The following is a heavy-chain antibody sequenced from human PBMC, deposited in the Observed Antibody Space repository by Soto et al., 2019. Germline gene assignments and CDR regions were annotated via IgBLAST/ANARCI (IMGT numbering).Heavy chain of an antibody. CDR1: GFTFSSYG. D-gene: IGHD4-17*01. J-gene: IGHJ4*02. Sequence: GGSLRLSCAASGFTFSSYGMHWVRQAPGKGLEWVAVISYDGSNKYYADSVKGRFTISRDNSKNTLYLQMNSLRAEDTAVYYCAKDLRLRWSLGIDYWGQGTLVTVSS. V-gene: IGHV3-30*18. CDR3: AKDLRLRWSLGIDY. CDR2: ISYDGSNK.